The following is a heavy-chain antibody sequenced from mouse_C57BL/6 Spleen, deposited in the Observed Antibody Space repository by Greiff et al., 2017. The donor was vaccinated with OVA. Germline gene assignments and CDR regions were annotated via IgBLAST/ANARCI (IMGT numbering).Heavy chain of an antibody. CDR2: IDPSDGYT. D-gene: IGHD4-1*01. CDR1: GYTFTSYW. V-gene: IGHV1-69*01. J-gene: IGHJ3*01. Sequence: VQLQQPGAELVMPGASVKLSCKASGYTFTSYWMHWVKQRPGQGLEWIGEIDPSDGYTNYNQKVKGKSTLTVDKSASTAYMQLSSLTSEDSAVYYCARGLGRWGDYWGQGTLVTVSA. CDR3: ARGLGRWGDY.